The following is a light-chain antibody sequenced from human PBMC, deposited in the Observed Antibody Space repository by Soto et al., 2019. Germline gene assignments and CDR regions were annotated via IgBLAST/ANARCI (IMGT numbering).Light chain of an antibody. CDR3: SSYTNINTRACV. V-gene: IGLV2-14*01. Sequence: QSALTQPASVSGSPGQSITLSCTGTSGDIGSYNRVSWYQQHPGKAPKLIIYEVTDRPSGVSNRVSGAKSINTASRTISGVQAEDEAEYYGSSYTNINTRACVFGTGTKLTVL. J-gene: IGLJ1*01. CDR2: EVT. CDR1: SGDIGSYNR.